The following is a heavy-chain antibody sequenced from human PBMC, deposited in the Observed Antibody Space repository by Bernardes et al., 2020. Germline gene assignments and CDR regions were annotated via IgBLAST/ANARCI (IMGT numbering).Heavy chain of an antibody. Sequence: ASVKVSCTTSGYSFLSYGLTWMRQAPGQGLEWMGWIGPYNGNTDYAEKFQGRVTMTTETSTSTAYMELRGLRSDDTAVYYCARDFCGSLLAPSDPWGQGTRVTVSS. V-gene: IGHV1-18*04. D-gene: IGHD2-15*01. CDR3: ARDFCGSLLAPSDP. J-gene: IGHJ5*02. CDR1: GYSFLSYG. CDR2: IGPYNGNT.